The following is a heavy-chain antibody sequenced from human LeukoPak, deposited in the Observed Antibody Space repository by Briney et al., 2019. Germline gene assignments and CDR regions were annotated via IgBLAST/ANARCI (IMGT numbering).Heavy chain of an antibody. J-gene: IGHJ4*02. CDR3: TTDILFGPTYYDFWSGYYTGDY. V-gene: IGHV3-15*01. Sequence: PGGSLRLSCAASGFTFSNAWMSWVRQAPGKGLEWVGRIKSKTDGGTTDYAAPVKGRFTISRDDSKNTLYLQMNSLKTEDTAVYYCTTDILFGPTYYDFWSGYYTGDYWGQGTLVTVSS. CDR2: IKSKTDGGTT. D-gene: IGHD3-3*01. CDR1: GFTFSNAW.